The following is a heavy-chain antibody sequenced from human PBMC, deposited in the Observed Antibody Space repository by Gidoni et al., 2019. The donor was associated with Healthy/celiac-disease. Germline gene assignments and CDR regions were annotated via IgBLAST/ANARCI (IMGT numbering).Heavy chain of an antibody. V-gene: IGHV5-51*01. CDR1: GYSFTSYW. D-gene: IGHD6-13*01. Sequence: EVQLVQSGAEVKKPGESLKISCKGSGYSFTSYWIGWVRQMPGKGLEWMGIIYPGDSDTRYSPSSQGQVTISADKSISTAYLQWSSLKASDTAMYYCARHKGGIAAAGTGGYYYYYGMDVWGQGTTVTVSS. J-gene: IGHJ6*02. CDR2: IYPGDSDT. CDR3: ARHKGGIAAAGTGGYYYYYGMDV.